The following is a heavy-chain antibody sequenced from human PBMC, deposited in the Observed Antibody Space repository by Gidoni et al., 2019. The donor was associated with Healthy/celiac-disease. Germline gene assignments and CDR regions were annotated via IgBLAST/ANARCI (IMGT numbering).Heavy chain of an antibody. CDR1: GYTFTSYA. Sequence: QVQLVQSGAEVKKPGASVKVSCKASGYTFTSYAMHWVRQAPGQRLEWMGWINAGNGNTKYSQKFQGRVTITRDTSASTAYMELSSLRSEDTAVYYCARAQGGYCSSTSCFNWFDPWGQGTLVTVSS. V-gene: IGHV1-3*01. CDR2: INAGNGNT. CDR3: ARAQGGYCSSTSCFNWFDP. D-gene: IGHD2-2*01. J-gene: IGHJ5*02.